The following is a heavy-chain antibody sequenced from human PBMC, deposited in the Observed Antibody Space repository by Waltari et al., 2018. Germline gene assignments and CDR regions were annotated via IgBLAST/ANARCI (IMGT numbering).Heavy chain of an antibody. V-gene: IGHV4-61*09. CDR1: GGSISSGSYY. Sequence: QVQLQESGPGLVKPSQTLSLTCTVSGGSISSGSYYWSWIRQPAGKGLEWIGYIYTSGSTNYNPSLKSRVTISVDTSKNQFSLKLSSVTAADTAVYYCASRTSSIAAPGIEYWGQGTLVTVSS. CDR2: IYTSGST. J-gene: IGHJ4*02. CDR3: ASRTSSIAAPGIEY. D-gene: IGHD6-6*01.